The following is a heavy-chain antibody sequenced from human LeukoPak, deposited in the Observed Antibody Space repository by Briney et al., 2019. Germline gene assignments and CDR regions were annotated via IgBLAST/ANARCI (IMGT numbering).Heavy chain of an antibody. CDR3: ARVLVVVPAARKGFDY. D-gene: IGHD2-2*01. Sequence: GGSLRLSCAASGFTFRSYSMNWVRQAPGKGLEWVSSISSSSSYIYYADSVKGRFTISRDNAKNSLYLQMDSLRAEDTAVYYCARVLVVVPAARKGFDYWGQGTLVTVSS. V-gene: IGHV3-21*01. CDR2: ISSSSSYI. CDR1: GFTFRSYS. J-gene: IGHJ4*02.